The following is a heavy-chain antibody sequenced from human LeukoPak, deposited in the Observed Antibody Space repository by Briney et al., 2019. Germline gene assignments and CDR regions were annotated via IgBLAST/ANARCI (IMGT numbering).Heavy chain of an antibody. D-gene: IGHD1-26*01. J-gene: IGHJ4*02. CDR3: AKDSEVVGALYFDY. V-gene: IGHV3-23*01. Sequence: GGSLRLSCAASGFTFSSYAMSRVRQAPGKGLKWVSAISGSGGSTYYADSVKGRFTISRDNSKNKLYLQMNSLRAEDTALYCCAKDSEVVGALYFDYWGQGTLVTVSS. CDR1: GFTFSSYA. CDR2: ISGSGGST.